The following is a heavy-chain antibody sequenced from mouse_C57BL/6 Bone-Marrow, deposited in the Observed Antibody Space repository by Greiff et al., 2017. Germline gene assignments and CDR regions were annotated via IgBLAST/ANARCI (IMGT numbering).Heavy chain of an antibody. V-gene: IGHV2-9-1*01. J-gene: IGHJ2*01. CDR2: IWTGGVT. Sequence: VKLVESGPGLVAPSQSLSITCTVSGFSLTSYAISWVRQPPGKGLEWLGVIWTGGVTNYNSALKSRLSISKDNSKSQVFLKMNSLQTDDTARYYCARGGTVVATGYFDYWGQGTTLTVSS. CDR1: GFSLTSYA. D-gene: IGHD1-1*01. CDR3: ARGGTVVATGYFDY.